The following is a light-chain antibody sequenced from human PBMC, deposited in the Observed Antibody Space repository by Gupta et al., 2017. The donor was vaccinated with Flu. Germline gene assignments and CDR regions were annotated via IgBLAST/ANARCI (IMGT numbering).Light chain of an antibody. CDR2: GTS. Sequence: SLSASVGDRVTVTCRASQDSANYLHWYQQTPGKPPKLLIYGTSRLLSGVPERFSGSGSGTDFTLTIISLDLEDFAMYYCQQGRSSPLTFGHGTRVDIK. V-gene: IGKV1-39*01. CDR1: QDSANY. CDR3: QQGRSSPLT. J-gene: IGKJ3*01.